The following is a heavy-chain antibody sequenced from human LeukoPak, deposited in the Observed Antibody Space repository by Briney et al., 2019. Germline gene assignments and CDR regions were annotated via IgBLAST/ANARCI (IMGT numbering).Heavy chain of an antibody. CDR2: INTYNGNT. Sequence: ASVKVSCKASGYTFTNYGISWVRQAPGQGLEWMGWINTYNGNTNYAQKFHGRVTMTTETSTSTAYLEPRRLRSDDTAVYYCARNSPRDVAGRQFLPGVLSLLSQCDNCFDPWGQGTLVSVSS. J-gene: IGHJ5*02. CDR1: GYTFTNYG. D-gene: IGHD7-27*01. V-gene: IGHV1-18*04. CDR3: ARNSPRDVAGRQFLPGVLSLLSQCDNCFDP.